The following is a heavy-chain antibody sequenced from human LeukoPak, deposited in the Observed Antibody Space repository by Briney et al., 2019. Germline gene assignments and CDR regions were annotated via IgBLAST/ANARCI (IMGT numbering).Heavy chain of an antibody. CDR3: ARAPSRGERLRAFDV. Sequence: GGPLRLSCTPSEFSFSIYDLHWVRQAPGKGLEYVSTIGTAGDTYYAGSVRDRFFISREDAKNSLYLQMISLRADDTAVYYCARAPSRGERLRAFDVWGQGTMVTVST. CDR1: EFSFSIYD. CDR2: IGTAGDT. V-gene: IGHV3-13*01. D-gene: IGHD1-26*01. J-gene: IGHJ3*01.